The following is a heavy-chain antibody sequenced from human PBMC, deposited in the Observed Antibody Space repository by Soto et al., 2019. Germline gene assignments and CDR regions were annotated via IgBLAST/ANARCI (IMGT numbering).Heavy chain of an antibody. V-gene: IGHV4-31*03. D-gene: IGHD4-17*01. CDR1: GGSISSGGYY. Sequence: SETLSLTCTVSGGSISSGGYYWSWIRQHPGKGLEWIGYIYYSGSTYYNPSLKSRVTISVDTSKNQFSLKLSSVTAADTAVYYCARMTTVTISPGYYYGMDVWGQGTTVTVS. CDR3: ARMTTVTISPGYYYGMDV. CDR2: IYYSGST. J-gene: IGHJ6*02.